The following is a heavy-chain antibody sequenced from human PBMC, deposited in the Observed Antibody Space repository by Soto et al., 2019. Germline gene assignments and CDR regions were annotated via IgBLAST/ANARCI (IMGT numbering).Heavy chain of an antibody. D-gene: IGHD5-12*01. J-gene: IGHJ4*02. Sequence: SETLSLTCTVSGGSISSGAYYWSWIRQPPGKGLEWIGYIYYSGSTYCNPSLKSRVTISVDTSKNQFSLKLSSVTAADTAVYYCAREVVATPTGHYFDYWGQGTLVTVSS. CDR1: GGSISSGAYY. V-gene: IGHV4-30-4*01. CDR3: AREVVATPTGHYFDY. CDR2: IYYSGST.